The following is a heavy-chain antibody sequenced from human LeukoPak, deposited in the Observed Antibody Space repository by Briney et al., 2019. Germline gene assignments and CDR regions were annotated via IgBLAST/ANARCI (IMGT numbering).Heavy chain of an antibody. CDR2: ISSSSSTI. D-gene: IGHD2-8*01. Sequence: GGSLRLSCAASGFTFSSYSMNWVRQAPGKGLEWVSYISSSSSTIYYADSVKGRFTISRDNAKNSLYLQMSSLRAEDTAVYYCARSLTKGYCTNGVCRTYYFDYWGQGTLVTVSS. V-gene: IGHV3-48*01. CDR3: ARSLTKGYCTNGVCRTYYFDY. J-gene: IGHJ4*02. CDR1: GFTFSSYS.